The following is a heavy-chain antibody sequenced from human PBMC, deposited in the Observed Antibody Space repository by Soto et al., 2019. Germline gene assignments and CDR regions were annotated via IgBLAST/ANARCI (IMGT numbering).Heavy chain of an antibody. Sequence: QVQLVQSGAEVKKPGASVKVSCKASGYTFTSYGISWVRQAPGQGLEWMGWISAYNGNTNYAQKLQGRVTMTTDTRTSTEKVVLRTLRTEDTPVYCCASDSAAAGPVDCGDQGTRVTVCS. CDR2: ISAYNGNT. CDR1: GYTFTSYG. V-gene: IGHV1-18*01. D-gene: IGHD6-13*01. CDR3: ASDSAAAGPVDC. J-gene: IGHJ4*02.